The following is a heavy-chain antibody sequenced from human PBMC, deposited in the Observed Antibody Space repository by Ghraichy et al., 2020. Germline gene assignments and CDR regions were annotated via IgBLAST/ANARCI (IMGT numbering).Heavy chain of an antibody. V-gene: IGHV4-59*01. CDR1: GGSISSYY. CDR2: IYYSGST. J-gene: IGHJ6*02. D-gene: IGHD2-8*01. Sequence: SQTLSLTCTVSGGSISSYYWSWIRQPPGKGLEWIGYIYYSGSTNYNPSLKSRVTISVDTSKNQFSLKLSSVTAADTAVYYCASGRVEVYAGFYYYYGMDVWGQGTTVTVSS. CDR3: ASGRVEVYAGFYYYYGMDV.